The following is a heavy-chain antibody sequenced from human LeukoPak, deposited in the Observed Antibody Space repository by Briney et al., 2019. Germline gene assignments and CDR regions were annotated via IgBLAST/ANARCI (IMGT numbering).Heavy chain of an antibody. CDR3: TRDDILTGYYRGVIDH. D-gene: IGHD3-9*01. V-gene: IGHV4-39*02. CDR1: GDSISSSSYF. CDR2: FYSGGRT. J-gene: IGHJ4*02. Sequence: SETLSLTCTVSGDSISSSSYFWGWIRQPPGKGLEWIGSFYSGGRTQYNPSLKSRVTISLDTSENQFSLKLSSVTAADAAVYYCTRDDILTGYYRGVIDHWGQGTLVTVSS.